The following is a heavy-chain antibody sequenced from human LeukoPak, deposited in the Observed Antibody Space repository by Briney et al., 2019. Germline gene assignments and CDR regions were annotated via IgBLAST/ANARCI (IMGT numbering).Heavy chain of an antibody. Sequence: GGSLRLSCAASGFTFSNAWMSWVRQAPGKGLEWVGRIYSKTDGGTTDYAAPVNGRFTISRDDSQNTLYLQMNSLKTEDTAVYYCTTGFFGVVNDAFDIWGQGTMVTVSS. CDR2: IYSKTDGGTT. J-gene: IGHJ3*02. V-gene: IGHV3-15*01. CDR3: TTGFFGVVNDAFDI. D-gene: IGHD3-3*01. CDR1: GFTFSNAW.